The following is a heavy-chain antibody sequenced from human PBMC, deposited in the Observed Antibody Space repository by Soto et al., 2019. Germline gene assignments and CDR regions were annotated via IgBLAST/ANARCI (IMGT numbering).Heavy chain of an antibody. CDR2: INHSGST. J-gene: IGHJ3*02. D-gene: IGHD6-19*01. CDR1: GGSFSGYY. CDR3: ANPYIAVAGLDAFDI. V-gene: IGHV4-34*01. Sequence: QVQLQQWGAGLLKPSETLSLTCAVYGGSFSGYYWSWIRQPPGKWLEWIGEINHSGSTNYNPSLKRRVTIPVDTSKNQFSLKRSSVTAADTAGYYCANPYIAVAGLDAFDIWGQGTMVTVSS.